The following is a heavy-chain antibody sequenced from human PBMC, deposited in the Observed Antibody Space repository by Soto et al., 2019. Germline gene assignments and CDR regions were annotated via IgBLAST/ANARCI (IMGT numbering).Heavy chain of an antibody. J-gene: IGHJ4*02. CDR2: IYYSGSA. CDR1: GGSISSNSYY. V-gene: IGHV4-39*01. Sequence: QLLESGPGLVKPSETLSLTCTVSGGSISSNSYYWGWIRQPPGKGLEWIGSIYYSGSAYYNPSLKSRVTISVDTSKNQFSLKLSSVTAADTAVYYCARRVVPAALFDYWGQGTLVTVSS. D-gene: IGHD2-2*01. CDR3: ARRVVPAALFDY.